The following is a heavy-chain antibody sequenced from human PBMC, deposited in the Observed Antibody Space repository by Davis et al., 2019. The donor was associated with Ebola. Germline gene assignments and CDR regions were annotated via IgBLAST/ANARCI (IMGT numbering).Heavy chain of an antibody. CDR3: ARWGGGDFDY. V-gene: IGHV3-21*01. CDR2: ISSSSSYI. Sequence: GESLKISCAASGFTFSSYSMNWVRQAPGKGLEWVSSISSSSSYIYYADSVKGRFTISRDNAKNSLYLQMNSLRAEDTAVYYCARWGGGDFDYWGQGTLVTVSS. D-gene: IGHD2-21*01. CDR1: GFTFSSYS. J-gene: IGHJ4*02.